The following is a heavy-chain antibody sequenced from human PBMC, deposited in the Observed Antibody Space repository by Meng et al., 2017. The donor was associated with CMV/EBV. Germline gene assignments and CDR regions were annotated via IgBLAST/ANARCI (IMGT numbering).Heavy chain of an antibody. V-gene: IGHV3-66*02. CDR2: IYSGGST. CDR1: GFTVSSNY. D-gene: IGHD2-2*02. J-gene: IGHJ6*02. CDR3: AREPGYCSSTSCYTSHYYYGMDV. Sequence: GVLKISCAASGFTVSSNYMSWVRQAPGKGLEWVSVIYSGGSTYYADSVKGRFTISRDNSKNTLYLQMNSLRAEDTAVYYCAREPGYCSSTSCYTSHYYYGMDVWGQGTTVTVSS.